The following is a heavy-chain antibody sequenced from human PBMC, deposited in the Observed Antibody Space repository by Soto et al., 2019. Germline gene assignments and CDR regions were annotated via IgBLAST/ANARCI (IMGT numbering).Heavy chain of an antibody. D-gene: IGHD6-19*01. J-gene: IGHJ4*02. CDR3: AKDGDGSSGWYPTFDY. V-gene: IGHV3-23*01. Sequence: GGSPRLSCASSGFTFCSYWMSWVRQAPGKGLEWVADISRDGSDTYYADSVKGRFIISRDNSKNTLYLQMNSLRAEDTAVYYSAKDGDGSSGWYPTFDYWGQGTLVTVSS. CDR2: ISRDGSDT. CDR1: GFTFCSYW.